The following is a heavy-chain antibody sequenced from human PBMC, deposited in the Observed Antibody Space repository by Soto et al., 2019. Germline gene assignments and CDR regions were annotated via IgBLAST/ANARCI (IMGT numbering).Heavy chain of an antibody. D-gene: IGHD4-17*01. V-gene: IGHV4-4*02. CDR3: ARHGGYYFDY. Sequence: QVQLQESGPGLVTPSGTLSLTCAVSGDSMSSHGWCCWVRQPPGKGLEWIGQISHSGSTSYNPSLKSRVTMSVDTSKHQFSLKLSSVTAADTAVYYCARHGGYYFDYWGLGTLVTVSS. CDR1: GDSMSSHGW. CDR2: ISHSGST. J-gene: IGHJ4*02.